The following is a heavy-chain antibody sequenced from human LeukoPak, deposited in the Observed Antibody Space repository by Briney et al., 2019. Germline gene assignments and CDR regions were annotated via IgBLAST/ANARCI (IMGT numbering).Heavy chain of an antibody. CDR1: GGSISSSSYY. V-gene: IGHV4-39*01. D-gene: IGHD3-16*02. CDR2: IYYSGST. Sequence: TSETLSLTCTVSGGSISSSSYYWGWIRQPPGKGLEWIGSIYYSGSTYYNPSLKSRVTISVDTSKNQFSLKLSSVTAADTAVYYCARARRIMITFGGVIVPRPFDYWGQGTLVTVSS. J-gene: IGHJ4*02. CDR3: ARARRIMITFGGVIVPRPFDY.